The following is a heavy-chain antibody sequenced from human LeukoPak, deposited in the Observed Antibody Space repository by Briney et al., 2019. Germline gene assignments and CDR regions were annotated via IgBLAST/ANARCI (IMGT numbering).Heavy chain of an antibody. CDR3: APIPPPYSSSWSLSY. Sequence: GASVKVSCKTSGYTFSNYGVSWVRQAPGQGLEWMGWINTNTGNPTYAQGFTGRFVFSLDTSASTTYLQISSLKAEDTAVYYCAPIPPPYSSSWSLSYWGQGTLVTVSS. D-gene: IGHD6-13*01. V-gene: IGHV7-4-1*02. CDR2: INTNTGNP. J-gene: IGHJ4*02. CDR1: GYTFSNYG.